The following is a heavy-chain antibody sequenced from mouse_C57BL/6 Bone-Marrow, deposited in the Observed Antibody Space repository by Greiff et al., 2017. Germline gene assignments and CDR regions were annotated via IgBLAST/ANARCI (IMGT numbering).Heavy chain of an antibody. CDR3: ARAIYYDYDWFAY. Sequence: EVKLMESGGDLVKPGGSLKLSCAASGFTFSSYGMSWVRQTPDKRLEWVATISSGGSYTYYPDNVKGRFTISRDNAKNNLYLQMSHLKSEDTAMYYCARAIYYDYDWFAYWGQGTLVTVSA. CDR2: ISSGGSYT. D-gene: IGHD2-4*01. CDR1: GFTFSSYG. V-gene: IGHV5-4*03. J-gene: IGHJ3*01.